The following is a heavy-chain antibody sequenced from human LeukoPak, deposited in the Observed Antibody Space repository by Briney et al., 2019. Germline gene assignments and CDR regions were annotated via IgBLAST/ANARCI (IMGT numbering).Heavy chain of an antibody. Sequence: PGGSLRLSCAASGFTFSSYAMSWVRQAPGKGLEWVSVISGSGGSTYYADSVKGRFTISRDNSKNTLYLQMNSLRAEDTAVYYCAKDYCGGDCYWGPVAFDIWGQGTMVTVSS. J-gene: IGHJ3*02. CDR1: GFTFSSYA. D-gene: IGHD2-21*01. V-gene: IGHV3-23*01. CDR2: ISGSGGST. CDR3: AKDYCGGDCYWGPVAFDI.